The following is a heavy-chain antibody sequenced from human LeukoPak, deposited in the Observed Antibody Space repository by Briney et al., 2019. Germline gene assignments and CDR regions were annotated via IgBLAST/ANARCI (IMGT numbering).Heavy chain of an antibody. Sequence: SETLSLTCTVSGGSIRSYYWSWIRQPPGEGLEWIGYIYYSGSTNYNPSLKSRVTISVDTSKNKFSLKLSSVTAADTAVYYCARSIVVVPAAKDYFDYWGQGTLVTVSS. CDR2: IYYSGST. V-gene: IGHV4-59*08. D-gene: IGHD2-2*01. CDR3: ARSIVVVPAAKDYFDY. J-gene: IGHJ4*02. CDR1: GGSIRSYY.